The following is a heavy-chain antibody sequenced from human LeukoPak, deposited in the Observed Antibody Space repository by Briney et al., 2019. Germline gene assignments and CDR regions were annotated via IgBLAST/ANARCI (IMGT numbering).Heavy chain of an antibody. V-gene: IGHV3-20*04. D-gene: IGHD3-22*01. CDR3: AGYYYDSSRGFDL. CDR2: INWNGAWT. Sequence: RTRGPLRLSCAASGFKFDDYGMSWVRQAPGKGLEWVCDINWNGAWTGYADSVKGRFTISRDNAKNSLYLQMNSLRAEDTALYYCAGYYYDSSRGFDLWGQGTLVTVSA. CDR1: GFKFDDYG. J-gene: IGHJ5*02.